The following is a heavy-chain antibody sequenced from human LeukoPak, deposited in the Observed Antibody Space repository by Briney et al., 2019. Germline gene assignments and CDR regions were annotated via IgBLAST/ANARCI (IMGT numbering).Heavy chain of an antibody. CDR1: GFSFSRYA. CDR3: AKEGRPNSGGGFFDY. CDR2: VNESGGRT. D-gene: IGHD5-12*01. J-gene: IGHJ4*02. Sequence: GGSLRLSCAASGFSFSRYAIGWVRQAPGKGLEWVSTVNESGGRTYYADSVKGRFTMSRDNSRSTLYLQMNSLRAEDTAVYYCAKEGRPNSGGGFFDYWGQGTRVTVSS. V-gene: IGHV3-23*01.